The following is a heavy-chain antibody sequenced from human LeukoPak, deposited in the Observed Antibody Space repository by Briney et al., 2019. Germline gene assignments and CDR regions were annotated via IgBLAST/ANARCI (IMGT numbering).Heavy chain of an antibody. CDR3: ARARSSYGYGDAFDI. CDR1: GYTFTSYA. V-gene: IGHV1-3*03. J-gene: IGHJ3*02. D-gene: IGHD5-18*01. Sequence: GASVKVSCKASGYTFTSYAMHWVRQAPGQRLEWMGWINAGNGNTKYSQELQGRVTITRDTSASTAYMELSSLRSEDTAVYYCARARSSYGYGDAFDIWGQGTMVTVSS. CDR2: INAGNGNT.